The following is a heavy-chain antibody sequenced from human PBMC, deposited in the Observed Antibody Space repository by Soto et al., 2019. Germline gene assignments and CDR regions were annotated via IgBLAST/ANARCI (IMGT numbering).Heavy chain of an antibody. Sequence: ASVKVSCKASGYTFTGYYMHWVRQAPGQGLEWMGWINPNSGGTNYAQKFQGRVTMTRDTSISTAYMELSRLRSDDTAVYYCARDAAYYYDSSGYLSEYFQHWRQGTLVTVSS. CDR2: INPNSGGT. CDR1: GYTFTGYY. V-gene: IGHV1-2*02. CDR3: ARDAAYYYDSSGYLSEYFQH. D-gene: IGHD3-22*01. J-gene: IGHJ1*01.